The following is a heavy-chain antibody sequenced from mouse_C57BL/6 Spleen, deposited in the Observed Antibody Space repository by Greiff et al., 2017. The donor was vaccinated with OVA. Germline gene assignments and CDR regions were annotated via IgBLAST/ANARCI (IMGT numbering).Heavy chain of an antibody. V-gene: IGHV1-54*01. Sequence: QVQLQQSGAELVRPGTSVKVSCKASGYAFTNYLIAWVKQRPGQGLEWIGVINPGSGGTNYNEKFKGKATLTADKSSSTAYLQLSSLTSEDSAVYFCARSGGYFLYFDGWGQGTTLTVSS. CDR1: GYAFTNYL. D-gene: IGHD2-3*01. CDR2: INPGSGGT. CDR3: ARSGGYFLYFDG. J-gene: IGHJ2*01.